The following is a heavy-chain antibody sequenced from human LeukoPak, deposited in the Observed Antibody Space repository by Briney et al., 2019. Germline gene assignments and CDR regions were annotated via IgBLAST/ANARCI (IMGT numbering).Heavy chain of an antibody. CDR3: ARLDPRGPNMGLYYFDY. D-gene: IGHD4/OR15-4a*01. J-gene: IGHJ4*02. CDR2: IYYSGSA. CDR1: GGSISSGGYY. Sequence: PSETLSLTCTVSGGSISSGGYYWSWIRQHPGKGLEWIGYIYYSGSAYYNPSLKSRVTISVDTSKNQFSLKLSSVTAADTAVYYCARLDPRGPNMGLYYFDYWGQGTLVTVSS. V-gene: IGHV4-31*03.